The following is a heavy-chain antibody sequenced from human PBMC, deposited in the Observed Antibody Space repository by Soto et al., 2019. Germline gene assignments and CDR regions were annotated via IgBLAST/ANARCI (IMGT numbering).Heavy chain of an antibody. J-gene: IGHJ4*02. V-gene: IGHV1-2*06. CDR1: GYTFIGYY. D-gene: IGHD3-16*01. Sequence: GASVKVSCKASGYTFIGYYIHWVRQAPGQGLEWMGRTNPSNGGTNYAQKCQGRVTMTRDTSLSIAYMELTTLRSEDTAVFYCAREVGGGRQYYFDSWGLGTLVTVSS. CDR2: TNPSNGGT. CDR3: AREVGGGRQYYFDS.